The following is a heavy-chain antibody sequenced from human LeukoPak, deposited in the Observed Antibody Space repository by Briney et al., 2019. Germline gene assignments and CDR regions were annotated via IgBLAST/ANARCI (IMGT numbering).Heavy chain of an antibody. CDR2: ISYDGSKK. CDR3: AKQRITIFGVVIHHYYYYMAV. CDR1: GFTFNSYA. J-gene: IGHJ6*03. Sequence: GGSLRLSCAASGFTFNSYAMHWVRQAPGKGLEWVAVISYDGSKKFYADSVKGRFTISRDNSKNTLYLQMTSLRAEDTAVYYCAKQRITIFGVVIHHYYYYMAVWGKGTTVTVSS. V-gene: IGHV3-30-3*02. D-gene: IGHD3-3*01.